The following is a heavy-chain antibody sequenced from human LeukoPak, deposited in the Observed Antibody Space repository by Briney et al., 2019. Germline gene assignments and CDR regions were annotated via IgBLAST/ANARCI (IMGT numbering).Heavy chain of an antibody. CDR3: PRACESSGAAYFDL. D-gene: IGHD3-22*01. J-gene: IGHJ2*01. CDR1: GYIFTSYY. Sequence: ASVKVSCKASGYIFTSYYMHWVRHPPAPGLERMGIITPSGGSTSSAQKSQGTIPITRDTSTSTIYLQLSRPSPEAPAASYCPRACESSGAAYFDLWGRGTLVTVSS. CDR2: ITPSGGST. V-gene: IGHV1-46*01.